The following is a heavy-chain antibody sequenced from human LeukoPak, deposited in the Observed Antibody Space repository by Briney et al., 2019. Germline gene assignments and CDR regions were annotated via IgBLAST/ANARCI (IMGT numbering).Heavy chain of an antibody. Sequence: GGSLRLSCAASGFTFSIYWMHRVRQAPGKGLVWVSRINSDGSSTSYADSVKGRFTISRDNAKNTLYLQMNSLRAEDTAVYYCARDHDSSGYYVMDYRGQGTLVTVSS. J-gene: IGHJ4*02. D-gene: IGHD3-22*01. CDR1: GFTFSIYW. V-gene: IGHV3-74*01. CDR3: ARDHDSSGYYVMDY. CDR2: INSDGSST.